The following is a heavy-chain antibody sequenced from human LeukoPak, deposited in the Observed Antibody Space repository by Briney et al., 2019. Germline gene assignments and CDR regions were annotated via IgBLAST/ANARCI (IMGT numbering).Heavy chain of an antibody. CDR2: ISGDGGST. D-gene: IGHD4/OR15-4a*01. CDR3: AKSRTWDYGLFDY. J-gene: IGHJ4*02. V-gene: IGHV3-43*02. Sequence: GGSLRLSCAASGFTFDDYAMHWVLKAPGKGRGWVSLISGDGGSTYYADSVKGRFTISRDNSKNSLYLQMNSLRTEDTALYYCAKSRTWDYGLFDYWGQGTLVTVSS. CDR1: GFTFDDYA.